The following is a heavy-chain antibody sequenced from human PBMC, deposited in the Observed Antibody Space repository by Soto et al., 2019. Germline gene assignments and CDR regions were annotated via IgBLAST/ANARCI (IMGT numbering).Heavy chain of an antibody. D-gene: IGHD5-18*01. CDR1: GFSFSSQA. J-gene: IGHJ3*02. V-gene: IGHV3-30-3*01. Sequence: QEQLMESGGGVVQPGRSLRLCCVASGFSFSSQAMHWVRQAPGKGLEWVAAISNDGNRQLYADSVKDRFTISRDNSRNTLDLQMNNLRTEDTGVYFCARDIYSYGSVGTPDIWGQGTMVTVSS. CDR3: ARDIYSYGSVGTPDI. CDR2: ISNDGNRQ.